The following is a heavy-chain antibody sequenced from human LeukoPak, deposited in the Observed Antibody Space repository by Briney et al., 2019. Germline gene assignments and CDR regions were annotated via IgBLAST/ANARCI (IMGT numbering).Heavy chain of an antibody. V-gene: IGHV4-4*02. CDR1: GGSISSSEW. D-gene: IGHD3-10*01. CDR2: IYHSGST. Sequence: PSGTLSLTCAVSGGSISSSEWWSWVRQPPGKGLEWFGEIYHSGSTNYNPSLKSRVTISVDKSKNQFSLKLSSVTAADTAVYYCATVSAFFYDSGSYYTFDYWGQGTLVTVSS. J-gene: IGHJ4*02. CDR3: ATVSAFFYDSGSYYTFDY.